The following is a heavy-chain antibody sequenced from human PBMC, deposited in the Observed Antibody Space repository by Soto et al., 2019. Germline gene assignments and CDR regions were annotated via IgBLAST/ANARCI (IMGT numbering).Heavy chain of an antibody. CDR3: AKDRQQLVLGYFQH. V-gene: IGHV3-23*01. Sequence: PWGSLRLSCAASGFTFSSYAMSWVRQAPGKGLEWVSAISGSGGSTYYADSVKGRFTISRDNSKNTLYLQMNSLRAEDTAVYYCAKDRQQLVLGYFQHWGQGTLVTVSS. CDR1: GFTFSSYA. CDR2: ISGSGGST. D-gene: IGHD6-6*01. J-gene: IGHJ1*01.